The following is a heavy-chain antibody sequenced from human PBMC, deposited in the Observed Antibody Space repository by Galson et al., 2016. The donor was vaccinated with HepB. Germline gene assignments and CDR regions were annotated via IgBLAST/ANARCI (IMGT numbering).Heavy chain of an antibody. Sequence: ETLSLTCTVFGGSISSYYWSWIRQPLGKGLEWIGYISYSGSTNYNPSLKSRVTISLHTSKIQFSLKLSSVTAADTAVYYCARENGYTYGYDFYNSFGMDVWGQGTTVTVSS. CDR2: ISYSGST. D-gene: IGHD5-18*01. J-gene: IGHJ6*02. V-gene: IGHV4-59*01. CDR3: ARENGYTYGYDFYNSFGMDV. CDR1: GGSISSYY.